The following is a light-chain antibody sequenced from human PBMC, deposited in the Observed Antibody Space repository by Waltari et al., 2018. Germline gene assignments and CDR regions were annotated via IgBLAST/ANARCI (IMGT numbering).Light chain of an antibody. CDR3: QQYYSYPPT. CDR1: QGISRY. Sequence: AIRMTQSPSSFSASTGDRVTITCRASQGISRYLAWYQQKPGKAHKLLIYAASTLQSGVPSRFSVSGSVTDFTLTISCLQSEDFATYYCQQYYSYPPTFGQATRLEIK. J-gene: IGKJ5*01. CDR2: AAS. V-gene: IGKV1-8*01.